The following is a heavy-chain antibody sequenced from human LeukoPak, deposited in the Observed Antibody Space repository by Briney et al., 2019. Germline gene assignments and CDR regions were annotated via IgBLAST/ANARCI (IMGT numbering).Heavy chain of an antibody. D-gene: IGHD3-3*01. Sequence: PSETLSLTCTVSGGSISGYYWSWIGQAPGKGLEWIGYVHYHGSPNYNASLKSRVTISVDASKNQFSLKVSFVSAADTAVYYCARTTFWSGRSPDYHHCYMDVWGKGTTVTVSS. J-gene: IGHJ6*03. V-gene: IGHV4-59*01. CDR3: ARTTFWSGRSPDYHHCYMDV. CDR2: VHYHGSP. CDR1: GGSISGYY.